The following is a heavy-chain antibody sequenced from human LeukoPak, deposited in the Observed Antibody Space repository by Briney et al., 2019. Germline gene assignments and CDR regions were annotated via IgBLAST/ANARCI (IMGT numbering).Heavy chain of an antibody. V-gene: IGHV1-69*04. D-gene: IGHD3-22*01. Sequence: ASVKVSCKASGGTFSSYAISWVRQAPGQGLEWMGRIIPILGIANYAQKFQGRVTITADKSTSTAYMELSSLRSEDTAVYYCASVPDYYDSSGYYDWGQGTLVTVSS. CDR3: ASVPDYYDSSGYYD. CDR1: GGTFSSYA. J-gene: IGHJ4*02. CDR2: IIPILGIA.